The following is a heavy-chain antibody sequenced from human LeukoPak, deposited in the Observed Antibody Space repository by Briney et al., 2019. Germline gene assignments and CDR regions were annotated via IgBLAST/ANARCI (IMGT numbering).Heavy chain of an antibody. CDR2: IYPGDSDT. CDR3: ASGVYYDSSGPYYFDY. J-gene: IGHJ4*02. Sequence: GESLKISCKGSGYSFTSYWIGWVRQMPGKGLEWMGIIYPGDSDTRCSPSFQGQVTNSADKSISTAYLQWSSLKASDTAMYYCASGVYYDSSGPYYFDYWGQGTLVTVSS. D-gene: IGHD3-22*01. CDR1: GYSFTSYW. V-gene: IGHV5-51*01.